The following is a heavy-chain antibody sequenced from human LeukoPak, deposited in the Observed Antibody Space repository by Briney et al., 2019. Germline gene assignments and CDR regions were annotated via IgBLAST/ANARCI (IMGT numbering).Heavy chain of an antibody. CDR1: GGSFSGYY. Sequence: SETLSLTCAVYGGSFSGYYWSWIRQPPGKGPEWIGEINHSGSTNYNPSLKSRVTISVDTSKNQFSLKLSSVTAADTAVYYCARGRPLYYDILTGYPNPLYYYYGMDVWGQGTTVTVSS. V-gene: IGHV4-34*01. J-gene: IGHJ6*02. CDR3: ARGRPLYYDILTGYPNPLYYYYGMDV. D-gene: IGHD3-9*01. CDR2: INHSGST.